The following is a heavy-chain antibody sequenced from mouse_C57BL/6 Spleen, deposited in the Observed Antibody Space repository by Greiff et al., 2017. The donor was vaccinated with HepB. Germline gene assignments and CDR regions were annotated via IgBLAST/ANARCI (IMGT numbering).Heavy chain of an antibody. CDR3: ARAPAAQAPFDY. V-gene: IGHV1-59*01. J-gene: IGHJ2*01. CDR1: GYTFTSYW. Sequence: QVQLQQPGAELVRPGTSVKLSCKASGYTFTSYWMHWVKQRPGQGLEGIGVIDPSDSYTNYNQKFKGKATLTVDTSSSTAYMQLSSLTSEDSAVYYCARAPAAQAPFDYWGQGTTLTVSS. CDR2: IDPSDSYT. D-gene: IGHD3-2*02.